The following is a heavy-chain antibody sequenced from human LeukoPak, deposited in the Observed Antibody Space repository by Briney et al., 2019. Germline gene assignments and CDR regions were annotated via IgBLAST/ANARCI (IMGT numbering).Heavy chain of an antibody. D-gene: IGHD6-19*01. CDR2: INPNSGGT. J-gene: IGHJ4*02. CDR1: GYTFTGYY. CDR3: ARGNIAVAGPPPKNIDY. V-gene: IGHV1-2*02. Sequence: ASVKVSCKASGYTFTGYYMHWVRQAPGQGLEWMGWINPNSGGTNYAQKFQGGVTMTRDTSISTAYMELSRLRSDDTAVYYCARGNIAVAGPPPKNIDYWGQGTLVTVSS.